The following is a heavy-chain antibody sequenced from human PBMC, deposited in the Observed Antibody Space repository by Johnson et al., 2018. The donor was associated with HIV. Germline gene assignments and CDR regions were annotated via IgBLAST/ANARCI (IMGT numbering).Heavy chain of an antibody. CDR3: AREAYYARAFDL. V-gene: IGHV3-66*02. D-gene: IGHD3-3*01. J-gene: IGHJ3*01. CDR2: IYGGGTT. Sequence: MQLVESGGGLVKPGGSLRLSCVASGFRFSTNYLTWVRQAPGKGLEWVSLIYGGGTTYYADSLKGRFAISRDNSRNTLDLRMDSLRVEDTAVYYCAREAYYARAFDLWGQGTMVTVSS. CDR1: GFRFSTNY.